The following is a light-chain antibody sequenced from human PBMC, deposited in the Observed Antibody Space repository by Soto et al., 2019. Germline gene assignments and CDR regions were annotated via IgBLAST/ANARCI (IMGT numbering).Light chain of an antibody. Sequence: DIQMTQSPSSLSASIGDRVTITCRSSQVITNDLGWYQQKPGKAPKRLIYAASTLQSGVPSRFSGSGSGTEFTLTISSLQPEDFATYYCLQHNTYPSTFGQGTKVEIK. CDR3: LQHNTYPST. J-gene: IGKJ1*01. V-gene: IGKV1-17*01. CDR2: AAS. CDR1: QVITND.